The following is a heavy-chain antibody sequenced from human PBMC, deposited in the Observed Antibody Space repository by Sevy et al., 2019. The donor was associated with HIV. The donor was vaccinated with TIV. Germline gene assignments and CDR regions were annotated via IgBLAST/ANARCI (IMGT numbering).Heavy chain of an antibody. CDR1: GYTLNDYG. CDR2: VTTYKDST. D-gene: IGHD3-3*01. CDR3: ARVDPYYEFGDV. Sequence: ASVKVSCKASGYTLNDYGISWVRQAPGQGLAWIGWVTTYKDSTNYAQNFQGRVTLTTDTSTNTAYMELRSLRSDDTAVYYCARVDPYYEFGDVWGQGTTFTVSS. V-gene: IGHV1-18*01. J-gene: IGHJ6*02.